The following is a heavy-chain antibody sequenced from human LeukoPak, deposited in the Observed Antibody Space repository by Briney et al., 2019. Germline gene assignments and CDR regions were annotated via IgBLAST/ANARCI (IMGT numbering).Heavy chain of an antibody. J-gene: IGHJ4*02. CDR3: ARGSTPAYSSSWYAFGY. D-gene: IGHD6-13*01. CDR1: GFTFSSYA. CDR2: ITYDGSNK. V-gene: IGHV3-30*04. Sequence: PGRSLRLSCAASGFTFSSYAMHWVRQAPGKGLEWVAVITYDGSNKYYADSVKGRFTISRDNSKNTLYLQMNSLRAEDTAVYYCARGSTPAYSSSWYAFGYWGQGTLVTVSS.